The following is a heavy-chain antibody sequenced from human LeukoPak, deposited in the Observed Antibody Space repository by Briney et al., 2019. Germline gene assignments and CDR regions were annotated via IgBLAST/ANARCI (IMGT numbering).Heavy chain of an antibody. CDR3: AKPPTSPFDY. J-gene: IGHJ4*02. Sequence: GGSLRLSCAASGFTFRYYDLHWVRQAPGKGLEWVAVISNDGNDKFYADSVKGRFIISRDNSKNTLYLQMNSLRAEDTAVYYCAKPPTSPFDYWGQGTLVTVSS. CDR1: GFTFRYYD. V-gene: IGHV3-30*04. CDR2: ISNDGNDK.